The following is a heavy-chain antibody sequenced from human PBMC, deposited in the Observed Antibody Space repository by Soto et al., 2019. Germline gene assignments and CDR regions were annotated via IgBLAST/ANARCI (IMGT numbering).Heavy chain of an antibody. CDR3: PREGGAYSSGWRYFDY. Sequence: QVQLVQSGAEVQEPGSSVKVSCKASGGTFSTYSISWVRQAPGQGLEWMGMIIPMFGTPDYVQKSQGRVTITADESTRTVYMELSSLSSEDTAVYYCPREGGAYSSGWRYFDYWGQGTLVTVSS. CDR2: IIPMFGTP. V-gene: IGHV1-69*18. CDR1: GGTFSTYS. D-gene: IGHD6-19*01. J-gene: IGHJ4*02.